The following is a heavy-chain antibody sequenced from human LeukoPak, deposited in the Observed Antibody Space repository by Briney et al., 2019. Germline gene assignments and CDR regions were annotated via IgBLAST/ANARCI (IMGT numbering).Heavy chain of an antibody. Sequence: PGGSLRLSYAASGFTFSNNAMSWVRQAPGKGLEWVAVISYDGSNKYYADSVKGRFTISRDNSKNTLYLQMNSLRAEDTAVYYCARGYDFWSGPSDWGQGTLVTVSS. CDR1: GFTFSNNA. V-gene: IGHV3-30-3*01. CDR2: ISYDGSNK. D-gene: IGHD3-3*01. CDR3: ARGYDFWSGPSD. J-gene: IGHJ4*02.